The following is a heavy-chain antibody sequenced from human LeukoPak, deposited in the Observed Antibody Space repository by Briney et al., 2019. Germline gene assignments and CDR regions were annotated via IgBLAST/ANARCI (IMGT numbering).Heavy chain of an antibody. J-gene: IGHJ4*02. Sequence: SQTLSLTCTISGGSFSWGGSYWSWIRQPPGKGLEWLGYIFHNGDTYYNSSLKSRVSLSVDKAIKKFSLRLTSVTAADTAVYFCARDSRLASRTGTFDSWGQGTLVIVSS. CDR3: ARDSRLASRTGTFDS. CDR2: IFHNGDT. D-gene: IGHD1-7*01. V-gene: IGHV4-30-2*01. CDR1: GGSFSWGGSY.